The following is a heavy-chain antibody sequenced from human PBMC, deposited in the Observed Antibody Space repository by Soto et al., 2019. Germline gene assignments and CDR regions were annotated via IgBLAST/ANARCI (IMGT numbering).Heavy chain of an antibody. CDR1: GFTFSNAW. J-gene: IGHJ5*02. CDR2: IKSKTDGGTT. CDR3: TTDPGSRITIFGVVIANWFDP. Sequence: GGSLRLSCAASGFTFSNAWMSWVRQAPGKGLEWVGRIKSKTDGGTTDYAAPVKGRFTISRDDSKNTLYLQMNSLKTEDTAVYYCTTDPGSRITIFGVVIANWFDPWGQGTLVTVSS. V-gene: IGHV3-15*01. D-gene: IGHD3-3*01.